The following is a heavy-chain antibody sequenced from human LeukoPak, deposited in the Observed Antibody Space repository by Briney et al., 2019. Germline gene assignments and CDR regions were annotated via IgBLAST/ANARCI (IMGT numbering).Heavy chain of an antibody. CDR2: ISSNGGST. D-gene: IGHD3-16*01. Sequence: GGSQRLSCAASGFTFSSYAMHWVRQAPGKGLEYVSAISSNGGSTYYANSVKGRFTISRDNSKNTLYLQMGSLRAEDMAVYYCARDLGGASDYWGQGTLVTVSS. V-gene: IGHV3-64*01. CDR1: GFTFSSYA. J-gene: IGHJ4*02. CDR3: ARDLGGASDY.